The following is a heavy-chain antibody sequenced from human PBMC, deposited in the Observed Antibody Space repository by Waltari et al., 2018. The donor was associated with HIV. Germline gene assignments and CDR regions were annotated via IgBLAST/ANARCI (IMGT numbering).Heavy chain of an antibody. D-gene: IGHD4-4*01. V-gene: IGHV3-9*01. CDR3: AKDLTYSNYEGFDY. Sequence: GSGGGLVQPGRSLRLSCAASGFIFDDYGMHWVRQAPGKGLEWVSGISWDSGSIGYADSVKGRFTISRDNAKNSLYLQMNSLRPEDTALYYCAKDLTYSNYEGFDYWGQGTLVTVSS. CDR2: ISWDSGSI. CDR1: GFIFDDYG. J-gene: IGHJ4*02.